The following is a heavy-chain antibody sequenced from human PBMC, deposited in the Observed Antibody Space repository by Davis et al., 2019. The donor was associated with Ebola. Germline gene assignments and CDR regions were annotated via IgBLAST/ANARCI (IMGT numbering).Heavy chain of an antibody. J-gene: IGHJ3*02. CDR2: IYTNGNM. CDR1: GGSIRGFY. CDR3: ARASCGGDCYLSPDAFDI. D-gene: IGHD2-21*01. V-gene: IGHV4-4*07. Sequence: PSETLSLTCTVSGGSIRGFYWNWIRQPAGKGLEWIARIYTNGNMKYYPSLKSRVTMSVDTSKNQFSLKLSSVTAADTAMYYCARASCGGDCYLSPDAFDIWGQGTMVTVSS.